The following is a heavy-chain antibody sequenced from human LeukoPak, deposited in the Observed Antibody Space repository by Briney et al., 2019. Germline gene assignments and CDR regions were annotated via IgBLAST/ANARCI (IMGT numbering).Heavy chain of an antibody. CDR1: GYSFSDNY. V-gene: IGHV1-2*02. D-gene: IGHD6-19*01. CDR3: ARESSGAFDP. Sequence: RASVKVSCKASGYSFSDNYLHWVRLAPGQGLEWMGWINPNSGGTRYAQKFQGRVTMTTDTSISTAYMELSRLTSDDTAVYYCARESSGAFDPWGQGTLVTVSS. CDR2: INPNSGGT. J-gene: IGHJ5*02.